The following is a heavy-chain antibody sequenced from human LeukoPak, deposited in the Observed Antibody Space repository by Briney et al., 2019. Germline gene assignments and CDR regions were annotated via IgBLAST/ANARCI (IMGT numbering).Heavy chain of an antibody. CDR2: IYTSGST. D-gene: IGHD3-22*01. Sequence: SETLSLTCAVSGGSISSYYWSWIRQPPGKGLEWIGYIYTSGSTNYNPSLKSRVTISVDTSKNQFSLKLSSVTAADTAVYYCASIGNYYDSSGYYHTFDYWGRGTLVTVSS. J-gene: IGHJ4*02. V-gene: IGHV4-4*09. CDR1: GGSISSYY. CDR3: ASIGNYYDSSGYYHTFDY.